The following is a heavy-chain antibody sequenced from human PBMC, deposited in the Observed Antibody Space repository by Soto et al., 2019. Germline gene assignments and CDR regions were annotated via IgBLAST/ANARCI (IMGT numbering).Heavy chain of an antibody. V-gene: IGHV3-43*01. D-gene: IGHD3-9*01. CDR1: GFSFEDYT. CDR2: ISWDGGIT. J-gene: IGHJ4*02. Sequence: PGGSLRLSCAASGFSFEDYTMHWVRQGPGKGPEWISLISWDGGITDYSDSVKGQFISSRDNSKNSLFLEMNSLTSEDAAMYFCARDSYDILTGQRRYFDFWGQGTLVTVSS. CDR3: ARDSYDILTGQRRYFDF.